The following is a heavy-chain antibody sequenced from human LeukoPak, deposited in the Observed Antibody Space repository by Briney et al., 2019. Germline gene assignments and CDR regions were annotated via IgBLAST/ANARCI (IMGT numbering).Heavy chain of an antibody. D-gene: IGHD1-26*01. Sequence: PSETLSLTCTVSGGSISSSSYYWGWIRQPPGKGLEWIGSIYYSGSTYYNPSLKSRVTISVDTSKNQFSLKLSSVTAADTAVYYCARYSGSYSPWGQGTLVTVSS. CDR3: ARYSGSYSP. CDR2: IYYSGST. CDR1: GGSISSSSYY. J-gene: IGHJ5*02. V-gene: IGHV4-39*07.